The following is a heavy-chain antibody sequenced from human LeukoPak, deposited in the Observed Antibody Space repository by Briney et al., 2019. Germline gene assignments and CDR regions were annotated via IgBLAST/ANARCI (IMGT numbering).Heavy chain of an antibody. D-gene: IGHD3-10*01. CDR2: IYHSGST. Sequence: GSLRLSCTVSGFTFSDYYMSWVRQPPGKGLEWIGEIYHSGSTNYNPSLKSRVTISIDKSKNQFSLKLISVTAADTAVYYCARVSYHYGSGNYSWGQGTLVTVSS. J-gene: IGHJ5*02. V-gene: IGHV4-34*01. CDR3: ARVSYHYGSGNYS. CDR1: GFTFSDYY.